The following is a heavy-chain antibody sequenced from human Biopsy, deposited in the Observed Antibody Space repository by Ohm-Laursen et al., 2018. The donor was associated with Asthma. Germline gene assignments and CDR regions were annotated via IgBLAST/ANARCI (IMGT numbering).Heavy chain of an antibody. CDR2: VNTGNGDT. J-gene: IGHJ3*01. D-gene: IGHD3-9*01. CDR1: RYNFISFA. CDR3: ARTYYDFLTGQVKDVFGV. Sequence: GSSVKVSCKASRYNFISFAIHWVRQAPGQRLEWMGWVNTGNGDTKYSQKFQGRVTITRDTSASTAYMELRSLRSEDTATYYYARTYYDFLTGQVKDVFGVWGQGTMVTVSS. V-gene: IGHV1-3*04.